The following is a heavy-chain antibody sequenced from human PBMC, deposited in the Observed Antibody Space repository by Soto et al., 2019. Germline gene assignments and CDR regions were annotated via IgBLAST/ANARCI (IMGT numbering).Heavy chain of an antibody. Sequence: EASVKVSCKASGYTFTSYDINWVRQATGQGLEWMGWMNPNSGNTGYAQKFQGRVTMTRNTSISTAYMELSSLRSEDTAVYYCARVVGEGSSSWYFYYGMDVWGQGTTVTVSS. J-gene: IGHJ6*02. V-gene: IGHV1-8*01. CDR1: GYTFTSYD. D-gene: IGHD6-13*01. CDR2: MNPNSGNT. CDR3: ARVVGEGSSSWYFYYGMDV.